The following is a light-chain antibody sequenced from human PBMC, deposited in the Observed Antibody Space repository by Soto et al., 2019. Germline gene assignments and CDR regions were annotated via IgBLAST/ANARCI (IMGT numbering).Light chain of an antibody. CDR2: DAS. CDR3: QQYNNWPPWT. CDR1: QSVSND. Sequence: EIVLTQSPGTVSLSPGEIATLSFMASQSVSNDLAWYQQKPGQSPRLLIYDASNRAARIPARFSGSGSGTDFTLTISGLEPEDFAVYYCQQYNNWPPWTFGQGTKVDIK. J-gene: IGKJ1*01. V-gene: IGKV3-11*01.